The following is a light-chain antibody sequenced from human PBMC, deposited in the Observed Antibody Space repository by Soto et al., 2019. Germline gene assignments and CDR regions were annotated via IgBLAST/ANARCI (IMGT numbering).Light chain of an antibody. CDR1: QSVSSY. CDR3: QQRSNWLWT. V-gene: IGKV3-11*01. Sequence: EVVLTQPPATLSLSPGERATLASRASQSVSSYLAWYQQKPGQAPRLLIYDASNRATGIPARFSGSGSGTDFTLTISSLEPEDFAVYYCQQRSNWLWTFGQGTKVDTK. J-gene: IGKJ1*01. CDR2: DAS.